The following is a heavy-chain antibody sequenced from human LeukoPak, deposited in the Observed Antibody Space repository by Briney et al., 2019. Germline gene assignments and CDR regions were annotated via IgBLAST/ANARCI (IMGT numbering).Heavy chain of an antibody. CDR3: ARLSTATAGSDY. Sequence: PGGSLRLSCAASGFTFTSYAMSWVRQAPGKGLEWVSAISGSGGRTNYADSVKGRFTISRDNSKNTLYLQMNSLRAEDTAVYYCARLSTATAGSDYWGQGTLVTVSS. D-gene: IGHD6-13*01. V-gene: IGHV3-23*01. J-gene: IGHJ4*02. CDR1: GFTFTSYA. CDR2: ISGSGGRT.